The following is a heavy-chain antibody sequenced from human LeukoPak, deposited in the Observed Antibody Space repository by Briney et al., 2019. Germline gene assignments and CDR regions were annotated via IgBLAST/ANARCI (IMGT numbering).Heavy chain of an antibody. CDR2: INQDESSQ. D-gene: IGHD3-22*01. CDR1: GFTFSSYS. V-gene: IGHV3-7*03. Sequence: GGSLRLSCAASGFTFSSYSMNWVRQAPGKGLEWVANINQDESSQYYVDAVRGRFTISRDNAKNSLYLQMNGLRAEDTALYYCAKEFDLGSSGWYYYDSSGYPLLFYWGQGTLVTVSS. CDR3: AKEFDLGSSGWYYYDSSGYPLLFY. J-gene: IGHJ4*02.